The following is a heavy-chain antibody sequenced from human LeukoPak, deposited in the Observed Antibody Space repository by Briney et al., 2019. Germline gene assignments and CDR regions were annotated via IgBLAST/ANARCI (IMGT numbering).Heavy chain of an antibody. D-gene: IGHD2-2*02. CDR1: GGSISSGDYY. CDR3: ARDCSSTSCYTDY. Sequence: SETLSLTCTVSGGSISSGDYYWSWIRQPPGKGLEWIGYIYYGGSTYYNPSLKSRVTISVDTSKNQFSLKLSSVTAADTAVYYCARDCSSTSCYTDYWGQGTLVTVSS. J-gene: IGHJ4*02. CDR2: IYYGGST. V-gene: IGHV4-30-4*08.